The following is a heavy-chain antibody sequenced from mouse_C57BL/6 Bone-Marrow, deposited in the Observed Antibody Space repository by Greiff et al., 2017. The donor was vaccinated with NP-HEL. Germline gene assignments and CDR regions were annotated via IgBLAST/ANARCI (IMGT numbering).Heavy chain of an antibody. Sequence: DVKLQESGGGLVKPGGSLKLSCAASGFTFSSYAMSWVRQTPEKRLEWVATISDGGSYTYYPDNVKGRFTISRDNAKNNLYLQMSHLKSEDTAMYYCARAYYYGSSYTFDYWGQGTTLTVSS. CDR3: ARAYYYGSSYTFDY. CDR1: GFTFSSYA. J-gene: IGHJ2*01. D-gene: IGHD1-1*01. CDR2: ISDGGSYT. V-gene: IGHV5-4*03.